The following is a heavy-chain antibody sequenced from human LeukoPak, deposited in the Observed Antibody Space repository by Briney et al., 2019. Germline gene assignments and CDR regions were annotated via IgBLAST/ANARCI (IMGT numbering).Heavy chain of an antibody. CDR2: IRSKANSYAT. J-gene: IGHJ6*03. CDR3: TAPYYYYYMDV. Sequence: GGSLRLSCAASGFTFSGSAMHWVRQASGKGLEWVGRIRSKANSYATAYAASVKGRFTISRDDSKNTAYLQMNSLKTEDTAVYYCTAPYYYYYMDVWGKGTTVTVSS. V-gene: IGHV3-73*01. CDR1: GFTFSGSA.